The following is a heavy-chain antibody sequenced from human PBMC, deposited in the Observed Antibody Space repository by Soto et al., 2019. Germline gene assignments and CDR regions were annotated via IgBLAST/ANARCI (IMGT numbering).Heavy chain of an antibody. CDR3: ARDGVDGSYGRFGGVYTWFDP. D-gene: IGHD1-26*01. Sequence: EVQLVESGGGLVQPGGSLRLSCAASGFTVSSNYMSWVRQAPGKGLEWVSVIYSGGSTYYADSVKGRFTISRDNSKXXLXLXXTSLRADDTAVYYCARDGVDGSYGRFGGVYTWFDPWGQGTLVTVSS. CDR2: IYSGGST. J-gene: IGHJ5*02. V-gene: IGHV3-66*01. CDR1: GFTVSSNY.